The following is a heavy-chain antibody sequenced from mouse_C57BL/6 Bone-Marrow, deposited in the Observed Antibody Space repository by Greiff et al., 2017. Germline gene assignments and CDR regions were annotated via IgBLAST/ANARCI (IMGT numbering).Heavy chain of an antibody. D-gene: IGHD3-3*01. J-gene: IGHJ4*01. V-gene: IGHV1-72*01. Sequence: QVQLQQPGAELVKPGASVKLSCKASGYTFTSYWMHWVKQRPGRGLEWIGRSDPNSGGTKYNEKFKSKATLTVDKPSRTAYMQLSSLTSEDSAVYSCARSMGCSYYAMDYWGQGTSVTVSS. CDR2: SDPNSGGT. CDR1: GYTFTSYW. CDR3: ARSMGCSYYAMDY.